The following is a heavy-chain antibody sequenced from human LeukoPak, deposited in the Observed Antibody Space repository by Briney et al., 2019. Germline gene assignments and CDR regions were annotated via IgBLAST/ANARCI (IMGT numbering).Heavy chain of an antibody. V-gene: IGHV4-30-2*01. CDR1: GGSISSGGYS. J-gene: IGHJ4*02. CDR3: ARSSIVGVHIDY. Sequence: SETLSLTCAVSGGSISSGGYSWSWIRQPPGKGLKWVGYIYHSGSTYYNPSLKSRVTISVDRSKNQFSLKLSSVTAADTAVYYCARSSIVGVHIDYWGQGTLVTVSS. D-gene: IGHD1-26*01. CDR2: IYHSGST.